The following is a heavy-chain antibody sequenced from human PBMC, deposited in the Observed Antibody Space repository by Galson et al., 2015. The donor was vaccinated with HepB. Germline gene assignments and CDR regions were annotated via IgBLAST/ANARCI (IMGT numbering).Heavy chain of an antibody. V-gene: IGHV3-9*01. CDR1: GFTFDDYA. J-gene: IGHJ3*02. CDR2: ISWNGGSI. Sequence: SLRLSCAASGFTFDDYAMHWVRQAPGKGLEGVSGISWNGGSIAYADSVKGRFTISRDNAKNSLYLQINSLRSEDSALYFCARDVGYCSSTDCYEIAFDIWGQGTMVTVSS. D-gene: IGHD2-2*03. CDR3: ARDVGYCSSTDCYEIAFDI.